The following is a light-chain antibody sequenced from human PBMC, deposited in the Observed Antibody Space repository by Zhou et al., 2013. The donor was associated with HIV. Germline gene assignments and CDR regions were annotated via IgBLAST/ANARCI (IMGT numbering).Light chain of an antibody. Sequence: AIQLTQSPSSLSAFVGDRVTITCRASQGISSALAWYHQKPGKPPRLLMYDASSLESGVPSRFSGSGFGTEFTLTISSLQPEDFATYYCLQHNSYPLTFGQGTKVEIK. CDR1: QGISSA. V-gene: IGKV1-13*02. J-gene: IGKJ1*01. CDR2: DAS. CDR3: LQHNSYPLT.